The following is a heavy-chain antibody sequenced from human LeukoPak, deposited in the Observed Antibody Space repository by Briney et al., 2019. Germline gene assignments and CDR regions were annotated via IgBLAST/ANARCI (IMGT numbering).Heavy chain of an antibody. CDR3: ARRFGYCSGDDCYLYAFDI. J-gene: IGHJ3*02. CDR1: GYTFTNYW. Sequence: GESLKISCKASGYTFTNYWIGWVRQLPGKGVEWMGIIYPGDSDTRYSPSFQGQVTISADKSINTAYLQWSGRKASDSAMYYCARRFGYCSGDDCYLYAFDIWGQGTVVTVSS. D-gene: IGHD2-15*01. CDR2: IYPGDSDT. V-gene: IGHV5-51*01.